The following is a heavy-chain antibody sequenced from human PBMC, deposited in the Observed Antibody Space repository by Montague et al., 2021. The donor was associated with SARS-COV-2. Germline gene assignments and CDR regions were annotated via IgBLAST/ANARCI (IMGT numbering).Heavy chain of an antibody. CDR1: GATISSGSYY. CDR2: IYTSWIT. D-gene: IGHD2-8*02. V-gene: IGHV4-61*02. J-gene: IGHJ4*02. Sequence: TLSLTCTVYGATISSGSYYWSWIRKPAGKGLAWIGRIYTSWITNSNPSLKSRVTIPVDTSKNQFSLKLSSVTAADTAVYYCVRDRPSGPVDYWGQGTLVTVSS. CDR3: VRDRPSGPVDY.